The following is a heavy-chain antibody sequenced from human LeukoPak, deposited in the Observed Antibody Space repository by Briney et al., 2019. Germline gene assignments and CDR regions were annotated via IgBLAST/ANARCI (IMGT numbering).Heavy chain of an antibody. J-gene: IGHJ4*02. CDR2: IKPDGGRD. D-gene: IGHD6-19*01. V-gene: IGHV3-7*03. Sequence: GKSLRLSCAASGFAFSSYAMHWARQAPGKGLEWVANIKPDGGRDYYVDSVKGRFTISRDNAKNSLYLQMDNLRAEDTAVYFCARDRESSWYPFLDCWGQGTLVTVSS. CDR1: GFAFSSYA. CDR3: ARDRESSWYPFLDC.